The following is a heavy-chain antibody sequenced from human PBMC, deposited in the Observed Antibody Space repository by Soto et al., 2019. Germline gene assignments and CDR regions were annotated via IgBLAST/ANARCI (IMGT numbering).Heavy chain of an antibody. D-gene: IGHD6-13*01. CDR3: ARATPRGQAAAGIDY. CDR1: VGSISSSSYY. Sequence: SETLSLSCTVSVGSISSSSYYWGWIRQPPGKGLEWIGSIYYSGSTYYNPSLKSRVTISVDTSKNQFSLKLSSVTAADTAVYYCARATPRGQAAAGIDYWGQGTLVTVSS. V-gene: IGHV4-39*01. CDR2: IYYSGST. J-gene: IGHJ4*02.